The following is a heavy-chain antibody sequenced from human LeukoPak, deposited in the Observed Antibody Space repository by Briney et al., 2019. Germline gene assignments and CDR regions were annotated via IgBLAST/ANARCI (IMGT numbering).Heavy chain of an antibody. CDR2: INHSGST. CDR1: GGSFSGDY. J-gene: IGHJ4*02. V-gene: IGHV4-34*01. Sequence: PSETLSLTCAVYGGSFSGDYWSWIRQPLGKRLEWIGEINHSGSTNYNPSLKSRVTISVDTSKNQFSLKLSSVTAADTAVYYCARARITIFGVVKAPDYWGQGTLVTVSS. D-gene: IGHD3-3*01. CDR3: ARARITIFGVVKAPDY.